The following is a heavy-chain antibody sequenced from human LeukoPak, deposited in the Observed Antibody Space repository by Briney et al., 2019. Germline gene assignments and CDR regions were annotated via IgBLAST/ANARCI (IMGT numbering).Heavy chain of an antibody. Sequence: ASVRVSCTASGYTFTSYDINWVRQAPGQGLEWMGWMNPNSGNTGYAQKFQGRVTITRNTSISTAYMELSSLRSEDTAVYYCAKNRRIFGRTLQRHYMDVWGKGTTVAVSS. D-gene: IGHD3-3*01. CDR3: AKNRRIFGRTLQRHYMDV. CDR2: MNPNSGNT. V-gene: IGHV1-8*03. CDR1: GYTFTSYD. J-gene: IGHJ6*03.